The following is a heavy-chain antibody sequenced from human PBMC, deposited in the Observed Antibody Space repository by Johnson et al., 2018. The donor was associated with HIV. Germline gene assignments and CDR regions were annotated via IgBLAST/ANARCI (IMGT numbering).Heavy chain of an antibody. CDR3: ARDSPGGAFDI. CDR1: GFTFSMSA. V-gene: IGHV3-30*03. Sequence: QVQLMESGGGVVQPGRSLRLSCVVSGFTFSMSAMHWVRQAPGKGLEWVTFIHYDGSNKYYADSVKGRFTISRDNSKNTLHLQMNNVRAEDTAIYYCARDSPGGAFDIWGQGTMVTVSS. CDR2: IHYDGSNK. D-gene: IGHD3-10*01. J-gene: IGHJ3*02.